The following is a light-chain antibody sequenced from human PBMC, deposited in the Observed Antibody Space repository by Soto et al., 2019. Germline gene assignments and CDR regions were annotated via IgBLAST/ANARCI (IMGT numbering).Light chain of an antibody. CDR2: WAS. J-gene: IGKJ1*01. Sequence: DIVMTQSPDSLAVSLGERATINCKSSQSVLYSSNNKNYLAWLQQKPGQPPKVLIYWASTRESGVPDRFSGSGSGTDFTLTISSLQAEDVAVYYCQQYYTIPRTFGQGTKVEIK. CDR1: QSVLYSSNNKNY. V-gene: IGKV4-1*01. CDR3: QQYYTIPRT.